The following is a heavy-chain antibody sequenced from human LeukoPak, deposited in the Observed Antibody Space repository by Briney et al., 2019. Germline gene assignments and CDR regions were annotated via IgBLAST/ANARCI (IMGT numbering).Heavy chain of an antibody. V-gene: IGHV3-21*01. CDR3: AIPPGGALEPGSDY. CDR2: ISSSSSYI. Sequence: PGGSLRLSCAASGFTFSSFSMSWVRQAPGKGLEWVSSISSSSSYIYYADSVKGRFTISRDNAKNSLYLQVNSLRAEDTAVYYCAIPPGGALEPGSDYWGQGTLVTVSS. D-gene: IGHD3-3*01. J-gene: IGHJ4*02. CDR1: GFTFSSFS.